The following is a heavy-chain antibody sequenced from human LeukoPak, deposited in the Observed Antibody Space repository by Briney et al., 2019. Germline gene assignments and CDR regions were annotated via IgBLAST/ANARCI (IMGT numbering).Heavy chain of an antibody. CDR1: GFSLIGYW. CDR2: LHADGSEM. CDR3: ARGGYSFDY. D-gene: IGHD5-12*01. J-gene: IGHJ4*02. Sequence: GGSLRFSCAASGFSLIGYWMTWVRQALGKGLEWVARLHADGSEMYYVDSVKGRFTISRDNAKNSLYLQVNSLRVEDTAVYYCARGGYSFDYLGQGTLVTVSS. V-gene: IGHV3-7*01.